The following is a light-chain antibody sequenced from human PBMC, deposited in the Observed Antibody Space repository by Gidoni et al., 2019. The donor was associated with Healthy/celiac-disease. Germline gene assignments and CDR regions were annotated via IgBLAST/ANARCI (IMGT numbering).Light chain of an antibody. CDR3: QQYYSTLRT. CDR2: WAS. Sequence: DTVLTQSPDSLAVSLGERATLNCKSSQSVLYSSNNKNYLAWYQQKPGQPPKLLIYWASTRESGVPDRFSGSGSGTDFTLTISSLQAEDVAVYYCQQYYSTLRTFGQGTKVEIK. CDR1: QSVLYSSNNKNY. J-gene: IGKJ1*01. V-gene: IGKV4-1*01.